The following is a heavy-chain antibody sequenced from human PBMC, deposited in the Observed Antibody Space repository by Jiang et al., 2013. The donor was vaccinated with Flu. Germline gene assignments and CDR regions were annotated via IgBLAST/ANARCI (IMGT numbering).Heavy chain of an antibody. J-gene: IGHJ4*02. V-gene: IGHV5-10-1*01. CDR3: ARSYTIAAAGPFDY. Sequence: IDPSDSYTNYSPSFQGHVTISADKSISTAYLQWSSLKASDTAMYYCARSYTIAAAGPFDYWGQGTLVTVSS. D-gene: IGHD6-13*01. CDR2: IDPSDSYT.